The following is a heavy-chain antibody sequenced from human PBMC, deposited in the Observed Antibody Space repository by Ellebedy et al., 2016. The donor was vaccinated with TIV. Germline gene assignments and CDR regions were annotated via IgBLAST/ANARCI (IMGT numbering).Heavy chain of an antibody. V-gene: IGHV4-59*01. CDR1: GGSISSYY. Sequence: SETLSLTCTVSGGSISSYYWSWIRQPPGKGLEWIGYIYYSGSTNYNPSLKSRVTISVDTSKNQFSLKLSSVTAADTAVYYCARAGGGGYSYGPGAFDIWGQGTMVTVSS. D-gene: IGHD5-18*01. CDR2: IYYSGST. J-gene: IGHJ3*02. CDR3: ARAGGGGYSYGPGAFDI.